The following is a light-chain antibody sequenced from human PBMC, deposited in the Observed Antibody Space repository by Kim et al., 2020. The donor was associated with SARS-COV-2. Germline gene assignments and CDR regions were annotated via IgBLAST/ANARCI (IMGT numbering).Light chain of an antibody. J-gene: IGLJ3*02. CDR1: SANIGAVYD. CDR3: QSYDSSLSASWV. V-gene: IGLV1-40*01. Sequence: TISRTCTSANIGAVYDVHWYQQLPGPAPKLLIYGNSNRPSGVPDRFSGSKSGTSASLAITGLQAEDEADYYCQSYDSSLSASWVFGGGTQLTVL. CDR2: GNS.